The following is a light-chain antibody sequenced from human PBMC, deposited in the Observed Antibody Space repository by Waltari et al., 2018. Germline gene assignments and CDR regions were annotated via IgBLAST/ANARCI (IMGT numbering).Light chain of an antibody. CDR3: QQYGSSPPYT. V-gene: IGKV1-5*01. J-gene: IGKJ2*01. CDR1: QNINSW. Sequence: DIQMTQSPSTLSASAGDRVTITCRASQNINSWLAWYQQKPGKAPKLLIHAASSLQSGVPSRFSGGGSGTEFTLTISRLEPEDFAVYYCQQYGSSPPYTFGQGTKLEIK. CDR2: AAS.